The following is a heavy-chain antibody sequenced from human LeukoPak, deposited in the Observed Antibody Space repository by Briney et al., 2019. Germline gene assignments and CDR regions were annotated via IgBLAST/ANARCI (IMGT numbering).Heavy chain of an antibody. V-gene: IGHV4-39*07. J-gene: IGHJ4*02. CDR2: IFYTGST. CDR3: ARLGRDWSKRSFDY. CDR1: GASISTNDYY. Sequence: SEAVSLTCTVSGASISTNDYYWGWIRQPPGKGLEWLASIFYTGSTYYNPSLKSRVTISVDTSNNQFSLKLNSVTAADTAVYYCARLGRDWSKRSFDYWGQGTLVTVSS. D-gene: IGHD3-9*01.